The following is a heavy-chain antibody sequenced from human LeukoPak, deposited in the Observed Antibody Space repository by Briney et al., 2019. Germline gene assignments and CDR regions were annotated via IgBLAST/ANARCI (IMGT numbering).Heavy chain of an antibody. CDR2: INHSGST. CDR3: ARHRAAAGTGRFDY. D-gene: IGHD6-13*01. CDR1: GGSLSGYY. Sequence: SETLSLTCAVYGGSLSGYYWSWIRQPPGKGLAWMGEINHSGSTNYYPSLKSRVTITVDTSKNQYSLKLSSVTAADTAVYYCARHRAAAGTGRFDYWGQGTLVTVSS. J-gene: IGHJ4*02. V-gene: IGHV4-34*01.